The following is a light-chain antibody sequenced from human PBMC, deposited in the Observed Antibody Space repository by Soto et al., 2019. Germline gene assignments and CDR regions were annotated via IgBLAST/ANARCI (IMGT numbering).Light chain of an antibody. CDR2: EVT. CDR1: SSHVGSYDF. Sequence: QSALTQPASVSGSPGQSINISCTRSSSHVGSYDFVSWYQQHPGKAPKVLIYEVTKRPSGVSNRFSGSKSGNTASLTISGLQADDEADYYCCADAGSSRYVFGTGTKLTDL. CDR3: CADAGSSRYV. J-gene: IGLJ1*01. V-gene: IGLV2-23*02.